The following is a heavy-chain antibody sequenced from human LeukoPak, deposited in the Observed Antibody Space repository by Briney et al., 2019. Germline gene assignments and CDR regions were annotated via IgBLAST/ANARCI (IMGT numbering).Heavy chain of an antibody. CDR2: INPNSGGT. CDR3: ALYSNSSRNDY. J-gene: IGHJ4*02. Sequence: GASVKVSCRASGYTFTAYYMHWVRQAPGQGIEWMGWINPNSGGTNYAQKFQGRVTMTRDTSISTAHMELSRLRSDDTAVYYCALYSNSSRNDYWGQGTLVTVSS. CDR1: GYTFTAYY. D-gene: IGHD6-6*01. V-gene: IGHV1-2*02.